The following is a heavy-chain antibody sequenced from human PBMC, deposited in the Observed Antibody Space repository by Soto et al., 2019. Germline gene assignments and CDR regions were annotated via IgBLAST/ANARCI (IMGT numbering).Heavy chain of an antibody. Sequence: QITLKESGPTLVKPTQPLTLTCTFSGFSLSTSGVGVGWIRQPPGKALEWLALIYWDDDKRYSPSLKSRLTITKATSKNQVVLTMTNMETVDTATYYCAHRESSMATRYWYFDLWGRGTLVTVSS. CDR1: GFSLSTSGVG. CDR3: AHRESSMATRYWYFDL. CDR2: IYWDDDK. J-gene: IGHJ2*01. V-gene: IGHV2-5*02.